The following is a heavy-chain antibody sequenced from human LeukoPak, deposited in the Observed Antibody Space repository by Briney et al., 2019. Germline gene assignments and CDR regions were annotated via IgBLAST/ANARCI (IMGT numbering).Heavy chain of an antibody. V-gene: IGHV3-53*01. CDR3: ASFGNYYDSSGYYPLYFDY. Sequence: GGSLRLSCAASGFTVSSNYMSWVRQAPGKGLEWVSVIYSGGSTYYADSVKGRFTISRDNSKNTLYLQMNSLRAEDTAVYYCASFGNYYDSSGYYPLYFDYWGQGTLVTVSS. CDR2: IYSGGST. CDR1: GFTVSSNY. J-gene: IGHJ4*02. D-gene: IGHD3-22*01.